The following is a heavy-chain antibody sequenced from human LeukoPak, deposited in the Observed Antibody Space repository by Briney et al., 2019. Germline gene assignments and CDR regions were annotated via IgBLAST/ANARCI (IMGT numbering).Heavy chain of an antibody. CDR2: IDRSGDT. J-gene: IGHJ4*02. CDR1: GGSISSYY. Sequence: PSETLSLTCTVSGGSISSYYWSWIRQSPGKGLEWIGEIDRSGDTNYTPSLKSRLTISLDTPKNQFSLKLRSVTAADTAVYYCARRDRFWSHRVDYWGQGTLVTVSS. CDR3: ARRDRFWSHRVDY. V-gene: IGHV4-34*01. D-gene: IGHD3-3*01.